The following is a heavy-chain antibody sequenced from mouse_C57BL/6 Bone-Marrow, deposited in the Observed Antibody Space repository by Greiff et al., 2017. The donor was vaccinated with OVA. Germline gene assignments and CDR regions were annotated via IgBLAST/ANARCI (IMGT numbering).Heavy chain of an antibody. CDR2: INPNNGGT. D-gene: IGHD2-4*01. Sequence: EVQLQQSGPELVKPGASVKIPCKASGYTFTDYNMDWVKQSHGKSLEWIGDINPNNGGTIYNQKFKGKATLIVDKSSSTAYMELRSLTSEDTAVYYCARLGYDYGGDYWGQGTTLTVSS. J-gene: IGHJ2*01. V-gene: IGHV1-18*01. CDR3: ARLGYDYGGDY. CDR1: GYTFTDYN.